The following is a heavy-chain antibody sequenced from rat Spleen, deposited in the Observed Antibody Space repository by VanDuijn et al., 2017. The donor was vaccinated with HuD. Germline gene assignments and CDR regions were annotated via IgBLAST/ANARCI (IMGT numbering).Heavy chain of an antibody. CDR2: IKAKSNNYAT. CDR3: AWRAYYGYTDY. V-gene: IGHV6-6*01. Sequence: EVQLVATGGGLVQPGRSLKLSCATSGFTFSTAWMYWYRQFPEKRLEWVARIKAKSNNYATDYTESVKGSFTISRDDSKSSIYLQMNNLKEEDTAIYYCAWRAYYGYTDYWGQGVMVTVSS. D-gene: IGHD1-9*01. J-gene: IGHJ2*01. CDR1: GFTFSTAW.